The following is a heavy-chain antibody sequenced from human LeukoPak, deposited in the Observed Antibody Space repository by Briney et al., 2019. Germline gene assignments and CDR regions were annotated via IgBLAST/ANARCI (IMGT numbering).Heavy chain of an antibody. Sequence: PGRSLRLSCAASGFTFGTYGMHWVRQAPGKGLEWISYISGGGGNMHYADSVEGRFTISRDNAKNSVYLQMNSLRAEDSAIYYCARDFNWAFDFWGQGTLVTVSS. CDR1: GFTFGTYG. D-gene: IGHD1-1*01. J-gene: IGHJ4*02. CDR2: ISGGGGNM. V-gene: IGHV3-48*01. CDR3: ARDFNWAFDF.